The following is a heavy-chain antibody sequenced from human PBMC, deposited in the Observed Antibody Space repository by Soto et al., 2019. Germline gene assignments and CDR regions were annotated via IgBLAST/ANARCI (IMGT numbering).Heavy chain of an antibody. J-gene: IGHJ2*01. D-gene: IGHD6-19*01. V-gene: IGHV3-48*03. CDR3: ARDSIAVARHAHWYFDL. CDR1: GFTFSSYE. Sequence: VQLVESGGGLVQPGGSLRLSCAASGFTFSSYEMNWVRQAPGKGLEWVSYISSSGSTIYYADSVKGRFTISRDNAKNSLYLQMNSLRAEDTAVYYCARDSIAVARHAHWYFDLWGRGTLVTVSS. CDR2: ISSSGSTI.